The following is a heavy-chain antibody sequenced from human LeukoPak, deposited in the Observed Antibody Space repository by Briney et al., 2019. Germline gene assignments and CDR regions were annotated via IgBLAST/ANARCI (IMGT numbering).Heavy chain of an antibody. V-gene: IGHV3-7*01. CDR3: ARDYGTRITIFGVVNTSFDY. CDR2: IKQDVSEK. D-gene: IGHD3-3*01. Sequence: VANIKQDVSEKYYVDSVKGRFTISRDNAKNSLYLQMNSLRAEDTAVYYCARDYGTRITIFGVVNTSFDYWGQGTLVTVSS. J-gene: IGHJ4*02.